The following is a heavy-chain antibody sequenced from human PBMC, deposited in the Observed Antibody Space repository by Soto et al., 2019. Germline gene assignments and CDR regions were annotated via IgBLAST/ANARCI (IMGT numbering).Heavy chain of an antibody. D-gene: IGHD6-6*01. CDR2: NYYSGIT. CDR1: GGSISSGGYY. Sequence: SETLSLTCTVSGGSISSGGYYWTWVRQHPGKGLEWIGYNYYSGITYYNPSLKSRVTISLDTSKNQFSLKLSSVTAADTAVYYCARGSSIAGLYYGMDVWGQGTTVTVSS. CDR3: ARGSSIAGLYYGMDV. J-gene: IGHJ6*02. V-gene: IGHV4-31*03.